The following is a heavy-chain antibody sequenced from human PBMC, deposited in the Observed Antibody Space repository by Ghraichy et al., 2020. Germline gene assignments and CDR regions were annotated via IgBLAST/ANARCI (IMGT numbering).Heavy chain of an antibody. CDR2: INPNSGGT. D-gene: IGHD2-21*01. CDR1: GYTFTGYY. CDR3: ASHMAHYYYGMDV. J-gene: IGHJ6*02. Sequence: ASVKVSCKASGYTFTGYYMHWVRQAPGQGLEWMGRINPNSGGTNYAQKFQGRVTMTRDTSISTAYMELSRLRSDDTAMYYCASHMAHYYYGMDVWGQGTTVTVSS. V-gene: IGHV1-2*06.